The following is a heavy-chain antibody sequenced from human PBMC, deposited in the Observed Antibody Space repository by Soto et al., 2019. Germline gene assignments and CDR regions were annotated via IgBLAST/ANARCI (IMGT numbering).Heavy chain of an antibody. V-gene: IGHV3-33*01. Sequence: QVQLVESGGGVVQPGRSPRLSCAASGFTFSSYGMHWVRQAPGKGLEWVAVIWYDGSNKYYADSVKGRFTISRDNSKNTLYLQMNSLRAEDTAVYYCARDSGAFHSSGWYGGFDYWGQGTLVTVSS. CDR3: ARDSGAFHSSGWYGGFDY. CDR2: IWYDGSNK. CDR1: GFTFSSYG. J-gene: IGHJ4*02. D-gene: IGHD6-19*01.